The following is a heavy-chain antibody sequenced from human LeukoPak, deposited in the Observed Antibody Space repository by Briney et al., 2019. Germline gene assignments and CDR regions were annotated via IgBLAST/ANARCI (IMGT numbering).Heavy chain of an antibody. CDR3: ASQYYYESSGYYYVGCFDP. Sequence: SVKVSCKASGGTFSSYAISWVRQAPGQGLEWMGGIIPIFGTANYAQKFQGRVTITTDESTSTAYMELSSLRSEDTAVYYCASQYYYESSGYYYVGCFDPWGQGTLVTVSS. J-gene: IGHJ5*02. D-gene: IGHD3-22*01. V-gene: IGHV1-69*05. CDR1: GGTFSSYA. CDR2: IIPIFGTA.